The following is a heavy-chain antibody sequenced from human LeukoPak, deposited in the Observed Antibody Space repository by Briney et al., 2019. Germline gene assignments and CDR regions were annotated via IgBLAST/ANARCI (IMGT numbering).Heavy chain of an antibody. CDR3: ARDLDIVVVAAALRHYGLDV. CDR1: GYTFTSYG. Sequence: VSVKVSCKASGYTFTSYGISWVRQAPGQGLEWMGWISSLYGNTNYAQKVQGRVTMTTDTSTSTVYMELRSLRSDDTAVYYCARDLDIVVVAAALRHYGLDVWGQGTTVTVSS. V-gene: IGHV1-18*01. J-gene: IGHJ6*02. D-gene: IGHD2-15*01. CDR2: ISSLYGNT.